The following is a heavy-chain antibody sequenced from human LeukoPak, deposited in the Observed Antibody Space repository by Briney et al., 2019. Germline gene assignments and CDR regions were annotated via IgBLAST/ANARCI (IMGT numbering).Heavy chain of an antibody. CDR3: AKDYAYYYGSGIGGFEY. D-gene: IGHD3-10*01. CDR2: ISGSGATT. V-gene: IGHV3-23*01. CDR1: GFTFSSYA. J-gene: IGHJ4*02. Sequence: GGSLRLSCAASGFTFSSYAMSWVRQAPGKGLEWASAISGSGATTYYAGSVRGRFTISRDKSNNTLYLQMNSLRAEDTAVYYCAKDYAYYYGSGIGGFEYWGQGTLVTVSS.